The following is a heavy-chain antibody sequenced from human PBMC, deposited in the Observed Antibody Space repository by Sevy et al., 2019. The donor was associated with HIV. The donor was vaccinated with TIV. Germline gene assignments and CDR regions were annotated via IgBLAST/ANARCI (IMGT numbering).Heavy chain of an antibody. V-gene: IGHV3-23*01. J-gene: IGHJ6*03. CDR1: GFSFDSYG. CDR2: ISGSGTRT. Sequence: GGSLRLSCAVSGFSFDSYGMIWVRQAPGKGLEWVSGISGSGTRTYYADSVKGRFIISRDNSKNTLYLQMNSLRSEDTAIYYWAKGGGGHYDPDEIGYYFYYYNMDVWGKGTTVTVSS. CDR3: AKGGGGHYDPDEIGYYFYYYNMDV. D-gene: IGHD3-22*01.